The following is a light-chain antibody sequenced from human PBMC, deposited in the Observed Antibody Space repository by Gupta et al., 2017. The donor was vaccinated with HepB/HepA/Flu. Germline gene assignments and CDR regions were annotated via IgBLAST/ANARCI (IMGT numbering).Light chain of an antibody. CDR1: QSINYW. J-gene: IGKJ1*01. CDR3: QQYASNSPWT. CDR2: KAS. Sequence: DIQMTQSPSTLSASVGDRVTITCRASQSINYWLAWFQQKPGKAPKVLIYKASNLESGVPSRFSGSGSGTEFTLTISRLQPDDFATYYCQQYASNSPWTFGQGTRVEVK. V-gene: IGKV1-5*03.